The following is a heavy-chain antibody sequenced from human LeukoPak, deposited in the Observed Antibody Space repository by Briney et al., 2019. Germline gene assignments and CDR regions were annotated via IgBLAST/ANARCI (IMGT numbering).Heavy chain of an antibody. CDR3: AKDKGREGDY. D-gene: IGHD1-26*01. J-gene: IGHJ4*02. V-gene: IGHV3-30*18. CDR1: GFTFSTYG. CDR2: ISSDGSDK. Sequence: PGGSLRLSCAASGFTFSTYGMHWVRQAPGKGLDWVAVISSDGSDKYYADSVKGRFTISRDNSKNTLYLQMNSLRVEDTAIYYCAKDKGREGDYWGQGILVTVSS.